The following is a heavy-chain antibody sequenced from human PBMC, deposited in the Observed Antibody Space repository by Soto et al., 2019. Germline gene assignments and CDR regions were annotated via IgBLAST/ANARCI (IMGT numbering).Heavy chain of an antibody. V-gene: IGHV3-30*18. D-gene: IGHD5-18*01. Sequence: QVQLVASGGGVVQPGRSLSLSCAASSFTFTGYDLHCVRQAPGKGLEWVAFISYDGTKKYYAYSVKGRFTISRDNSKNTRSLQMNSLKPEDTAVYHCEKAPYGYSFFWGQGTLLTVSS. CDR1: SFTFTGYD. J-gene: IGHJ4*02. CDR2: ISYDGTKK. CDR3: EKAPYGYSFF.